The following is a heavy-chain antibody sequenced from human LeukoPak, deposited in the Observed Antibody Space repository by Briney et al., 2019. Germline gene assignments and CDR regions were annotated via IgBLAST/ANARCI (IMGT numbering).Heavy chain of an antibody. Sequence: PSGTLSLTCTVSGGSISSSSYYWGWIRQPPWKGLEWIGSIYYSGSTYYNPSLKSRVTISVDTSKNQFSLKLSSVTAADTAVYYCARLQHYYDSSGYVGYWGQGTLVTVSS. CDR1: GGSISSSSYY. CDR3: ARLQHYYDSSGYVGY. V-gene: IGHV4-39*01. CDR2: IYYSGST. D-gene: IGHD3-22*01. J-gene: IGHJ4*02.